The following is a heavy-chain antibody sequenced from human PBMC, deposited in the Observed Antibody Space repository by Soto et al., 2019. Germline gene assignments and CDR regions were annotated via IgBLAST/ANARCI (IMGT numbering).Heavy chain of an antibody. Sequence: QVQLVQSGAEVKKPGSSVKVSCKASGGTFSSNAISWVRQAPGQGLEWMGGIIPIFGTAHYAQKFQGRVKITADKSTSTAYMERSSLRSEDTAVYYCASGTGYYYGMDVWAQWTSVTVSS. CDR1: GGTFSSNA. V-gene: IGHV1-69*06. CDR2: IIPIFGTA. J-gene: IGHJ6*02. CDR3: ASGTGYYYGMDV. D-gene: IGHD6-13*01.